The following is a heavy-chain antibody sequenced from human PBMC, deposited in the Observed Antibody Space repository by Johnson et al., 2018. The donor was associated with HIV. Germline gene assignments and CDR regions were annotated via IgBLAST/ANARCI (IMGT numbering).Heavy chain of an antibody. Sequence: EKLVESGGGLVQPGGSLRLSCVGSGFTFRTYWMSWVRQAPGKGLEWVANINQDGSVKYYVDSVKGRFTISRDNAKNSLYLAMNSLRVEDTAVYYCARDGRWGSRDAFDIWGQGTMVTVSS. J-gene: IGHJ3*02. CDR2: INQDGSVK. CDR1: GFTFRTYW. V-gene: IGHV3-7*03. CDR3: ARDGRWGSRDAFDI. D-gene: IGHD7-27*01.